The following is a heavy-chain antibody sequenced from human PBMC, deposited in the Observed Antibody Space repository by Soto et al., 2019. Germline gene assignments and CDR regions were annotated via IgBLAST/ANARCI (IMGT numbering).Heavy chain of an antibody. CDR3: AKPRTGGGGHPYCFDH. Sequence: EVQVLESGGGLVQPGGSLRLSCVASGFLFSSHAMSWVRQAPGKGLEWVSGISGSGENTYYADSVKGRFTISRDKSKNSLYLQVNGLRAEDTAMYLCAKPRTGGGGHPYCFDHWGQGTLVAVSS. J-gene: IGHJ4*02. D-gene: IGHD2-21*01. V-gene: IGHV3-23*01. CDR1: GFLFSSHA. CDR2: ISGSGENT.